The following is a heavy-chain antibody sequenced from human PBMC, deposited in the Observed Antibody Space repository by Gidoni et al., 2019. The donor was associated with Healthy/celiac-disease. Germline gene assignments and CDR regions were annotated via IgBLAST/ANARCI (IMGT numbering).Heavy chain of an antibody. V-gene: IGHV3-33*01. CDR3: ASGSYYFFA. D-gene: IGHD1-26*01. J-gene: IGHJ4*02. CDR1: GFTFSSYV. Sequence: QVQLVASGGGVVQPGRSLRLSCAASGFTFSSYVMHWVRQAPGKGLEWVAVIWYDGSNKYYADSVKGRFTISRDNSKNTLYLQMNSLRAEETAVYYCASGSYYFFAWGQGTLVTVSS. CDR2: IWYDGSNK.